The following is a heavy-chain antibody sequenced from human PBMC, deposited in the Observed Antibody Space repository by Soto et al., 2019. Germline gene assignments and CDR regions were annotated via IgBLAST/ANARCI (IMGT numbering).Heavy chain of an antibody. J-gene: IGHJ6*02. CDR1: GYTFTGYY. CDR2: INPNSGGT. Sequence: ASVKVSCKASGYTFTGYYMHWVRQAPGQGLEWMGWINPNSGGTNYAQKFQGWVTMTRDTSISTAYMELSRLRSDDTAVYYCAKGLRYFDWAPMDVWGQGTTVTVSS. D-gene: IGHD3-9*01. V-gene: IGHV1-2*04. CDR3: AKGLRYFDWAPMDV.